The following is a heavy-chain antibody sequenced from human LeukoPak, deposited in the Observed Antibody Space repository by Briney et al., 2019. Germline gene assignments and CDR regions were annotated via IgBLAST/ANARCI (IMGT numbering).Heavy chain of an antibody. D-gene: IGHD2-15*01. V-gene: IGHV3-33*08. Sequence: PGGSLRLSCAASGFTFISYWMHWVRQAPGKGLEWVAVIWYDGSNKYYADSVKGRFTISRDNSKNTLYLQMNGLRAEDTAVYYCARDRVVVAATEGYYFDYWGQGTLVTVSS. CDR2: IWYDGSNK. CDR1: GFTFISYW. CDR3: ARDRVVVAATEGYYFDY. J-gene: IGHJ4*02.